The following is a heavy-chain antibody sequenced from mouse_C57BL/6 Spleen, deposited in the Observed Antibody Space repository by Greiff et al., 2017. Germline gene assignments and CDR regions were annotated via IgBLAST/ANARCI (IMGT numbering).Heavy chain of an antibody. CDR3: ASYYGSSPFAY. Sequence: VKLQQPGAELVRPGSSVKLSCKASGYTFTSYWMHWVKQRPIQGLEWIGNIDPSDSETHYNQKFKDKATLTVDKSSSTAYMQLSSLTSEDSAVYYCASYYGSSPFAYWGQGTLVTVSA. V-gene: IGHV1-52*01. CDR2: IDPSDSET. J-gene: IGHJ3*01. CDR1: GYTFTSYW. D-gene: IGHD1-1*01.